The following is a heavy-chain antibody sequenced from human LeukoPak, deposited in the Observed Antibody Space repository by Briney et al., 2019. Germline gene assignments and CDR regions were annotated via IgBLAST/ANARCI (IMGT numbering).Heavy chain of an antibody. CDR2: INHSGST. CDR1: GGSFSGYY. J-gene: IGHJ5*02. CDR3: ARGYCSSTSCYFFSGHLRSYFVRFDP. Sequence: SETLSLTCAVYGGSFSGYYWSWIRQPPGKGLEWIGEINHSGSTNYNPSLKSRVTISVDTSKNQFSLKLSSVTAADTAVYYCARGYCSSTSCYFFSGHLRSYFVRFDPWGQGTLVTASS. V-gene: IGHV4-34*01. D-gene: IGHD2-2*01.